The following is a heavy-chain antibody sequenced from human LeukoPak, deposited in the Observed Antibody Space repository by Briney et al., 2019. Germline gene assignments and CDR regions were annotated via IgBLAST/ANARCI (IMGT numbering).Heavy chain of an antibody. V-gene: IGHV3-23*01. CDR2: ISGSGGST. D-gene: IGHD6-13*01. Sequence: RVSLRLPCAASGFPFSSYAMSWVRQAPGKGLEWVSAISGSGGSTYYADSVKGRFTISRDNSKNTLYLQMNSLRAEDTAVYYCAARSNNWYVLDYWGQGTLVTVSS. CDR1: GFPFSSYA. J-gene: IGHJ4*02. CDR3: AARSNNWYVLDY.